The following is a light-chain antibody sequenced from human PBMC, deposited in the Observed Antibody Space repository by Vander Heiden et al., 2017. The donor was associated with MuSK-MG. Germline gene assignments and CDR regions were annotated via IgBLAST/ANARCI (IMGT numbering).Light chain of an antibody. V-gene: IGKV1-9*01. CDR2: AAS. Sequence: DIQLTQPPSFLSASVGDRVTITCRASQGISSYLAWYQQKPAKAPKLLIYAASTLQSGVPSRFSGSGSGTEFTLTISSLQPEDFATYYCQQLNSYPRTFGQGTKVEIK. CDR1: QGISSY. J-gene: IGKJ1*01. CDR3: QQLNSYPRT.